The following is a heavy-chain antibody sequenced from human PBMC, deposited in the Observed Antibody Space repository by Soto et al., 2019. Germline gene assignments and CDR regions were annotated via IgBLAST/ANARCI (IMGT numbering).Heavy chain of an antibody. D-gene: IGHD2-21*02. J-gene: IGHJ4*02. Sequence: QVQLVESGGGVVQPGRSLRLSCAASGFTFSSYGMHWVRQAPGKGLEWVAVISYDGSNKYYADSVKGRFTISRDNSKNTLYLQMNSLRAEDTAVYYCAKDIVAHCGGDCSFDYWGQGTLVTVSS. V-gene: IGHV3-30*18. CDR2: ISYDGSNK. CDR3: AKDIVAHCGGDCSFDY. CDR1: GFTFSSYG.